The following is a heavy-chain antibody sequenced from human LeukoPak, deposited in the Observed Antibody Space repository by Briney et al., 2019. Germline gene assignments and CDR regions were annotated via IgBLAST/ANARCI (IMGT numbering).Heavy chain of an antibody. CDR1: GSSFTSYW. J-gene: IGHJ3*02. Sequence: GESLKISCKGSGSSFTSYWIGWVRQMPGKGLEWMGIIYPGDSDTRYSPSFQGQVTISADKSVSTAYLQWSSLKASDTAMYYCATPPYYYDSSGHYDAFDIWGQGTMVTVSS. CDR3: ATPPYYYDSSGHYDAFDI. CDR2: IYPGDSDT. D-gene: IGHD3-22*01. V-gene: IGHV5-51*01.